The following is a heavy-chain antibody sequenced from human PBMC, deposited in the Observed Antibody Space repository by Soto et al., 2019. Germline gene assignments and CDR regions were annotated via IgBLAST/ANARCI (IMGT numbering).Heavy chain of an antibody. CDR3: TRGRFFRSNLYYYDSSVYWAPFDY. Sequence: SETLSLTCAVYGGSFSGYYWSWIRQPPGKGLEWIGEINHSGSTNYNPSLKSRVTISVDTSKNQFSLKLSSVTAADTAVYYCTRGRFFRSNLYYYDSSVYWAPFDYWGQGTLVTVS. CDR2: INHSGST. CDR1: GGSFSGYY. J-gene: IGHJ4*02. D-gene: IGHD3-22*01. V-gene: IGHV4-34*01.